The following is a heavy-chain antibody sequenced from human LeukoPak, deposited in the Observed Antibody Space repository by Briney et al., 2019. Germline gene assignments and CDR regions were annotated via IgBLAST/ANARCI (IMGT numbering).Heavy chain of an antibody. J-gene: IGHJ5*02. V-gene: IGHV3-48*02. CDR1: GFTVGSNH. CDR2: ISSSSSTI. Sequence: GGSLRLSCAASGFTVGSNHMSWVRQAPGKGLEWVSYISSSSSTIYYADSVKGRFTISRDNAKNSLYLQMNSLRDEDTAVYYCARGGWDPWGQGTLVTVSS. CDR3: ARGGWDP.